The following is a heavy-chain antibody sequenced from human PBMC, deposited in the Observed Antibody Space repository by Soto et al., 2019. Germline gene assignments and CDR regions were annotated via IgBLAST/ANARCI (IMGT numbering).Heavy chain of an antibody. D-gene: IGHD6-13*01. J-gene: IGHJ4*02. Sequence: QVQLVQSGAEVKKPGASVKVSCKASGYTFTSYGISWVRQAPGQGLEWMGWISAYHGNTNYAQKLQGSVTMTTDTSTSTAYMELRSLRSDDTAVYYCARDLRLVAAAGTSAYWGQGTLVTVSS. CDR3: ARDLRLVAAAGTSAY. CDR2: ISAYHGNT. CDR1: GYTFTSYG. V-gene: IGHV1-18*01.